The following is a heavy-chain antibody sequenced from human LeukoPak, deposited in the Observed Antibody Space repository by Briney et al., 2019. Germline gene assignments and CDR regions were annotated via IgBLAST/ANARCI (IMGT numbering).Heavy chain of an antibody. Sequence: GSLRLSCAASGFTFSDYYMSWIRQAPGKGLEWVSSISSSSSYIYYADSVKGRFTISRDNAKNSLYLQMNSLRAEDTAVYYCARKGAGETRWDEYYYYYMDVWGKGTTVTVSS. CDR2: ISSSSSYI. CDR3: ARKGAGETRWDEYYYYYMDV. V-gene: IGHV3-11*06. J-gene: IGHJ6*03. D-gene: IGHD4-23*01. CDR1: GFTFSDYY.